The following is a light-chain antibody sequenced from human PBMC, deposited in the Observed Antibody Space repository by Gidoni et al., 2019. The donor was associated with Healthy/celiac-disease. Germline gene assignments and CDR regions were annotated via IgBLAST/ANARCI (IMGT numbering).Light chain of an antibody. CDR3: QQYGSSPTT. CDR1: QSVSSSY. V-gene: IGKV3-20*01. CDR2: GAS. J-gene: IGKJ1*01. Sequence: EIVLTQSPGPLSLSPGERATLSCRASQSVSSSYLAWYQQKPGQAPRLLISGASSRATGIPDRFSGSGSGTDFTLTISRLEPEDFAVYYCQQYGSSPTTFGQXTKVEIK.